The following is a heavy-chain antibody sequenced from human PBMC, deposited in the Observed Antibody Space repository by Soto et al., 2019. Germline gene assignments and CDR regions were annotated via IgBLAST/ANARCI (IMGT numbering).Heavy chain of an antibody. D-gene: IGHD2-2*02. Sequence: SQTLSLTCAISGDSVSSNSAAWNWIRQSPSRGLEWPGRTYYRSKWYNDCAVSVKSRITINPDTSKNQFSLQLNSVTPEDTAVYYCARVPYCSSTSCYKYFDYWGQGTLVTVSS. V-gene: IGHV6-1*01. CDR1: GDSVSSNSAA. CDR2: TYYRSKWYN. J-gene: IGHJ4*02. CDR3: ARVPYCSSTSCYKYFDY.